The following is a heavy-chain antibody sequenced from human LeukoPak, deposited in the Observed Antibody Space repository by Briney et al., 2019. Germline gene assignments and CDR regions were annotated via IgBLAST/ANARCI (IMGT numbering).Heavy chain of an antibody. J-gene: IGHJ4*02. Sequence: GGSLRLSCAASGITVSTNYMSWVRQAPGKGLEWVSIIYSGGATFYADSVKGRFTISRDNSKNTLYLQMNSLRAEDTAVYYCAKLSWGSPEWELRDYWGQGTLVTVSS. CDR3: AKLSWGSPEWELRDY. V-gene: IGHV3-53*01. D-gene: IGHD1-26*01. CDR2: IYSGGAT. CDR1: GITVSTNY.